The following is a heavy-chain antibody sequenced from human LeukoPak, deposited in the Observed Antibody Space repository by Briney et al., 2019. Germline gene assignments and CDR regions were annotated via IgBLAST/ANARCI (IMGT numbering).Heavy chain of an antibody. D-gene: IGHD1-1*01. Sequence: PSETLSLTCAVSGYSISSGYYWGWTRQPPGKGLDWIGSIYHSGTTYYNPSLKSRDTISVDTSKHKFSLKLCSVTAADGAVYYCARKVVSVDDRRKTTEFEYGGQGTLVTVSS. CDR3: ARKVVSVDDRRKTTEFEY. CDR1: GYSISSGYY. CDR2: IYHSGTT. J-gene: IGHJ4*02. V-gene: IGHV4-38-2*01.